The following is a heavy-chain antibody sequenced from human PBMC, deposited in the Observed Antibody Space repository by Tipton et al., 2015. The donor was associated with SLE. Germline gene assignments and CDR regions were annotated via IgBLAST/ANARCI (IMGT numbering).Heavy chain of an antibody. Sequence: SLRLSCAASGFTFSDHYMDWVRQAPGKGPEWVGRIRNKANSFTTEYAASVKGRFIISRDDSKNSLFLQMNSLKTEDTAVYFCARVMSSSWYEAGYFGMDVWGQGTTVTVSS. CDR2: IRNKANSFTT. CDR1: GFTFSDHY. CDR3: ARVMSSSWYEAGYFGMDV. D-gene: IGHD6-13*01. J-gene: IGHJ6*02. V-gene: IGHV3-72*01.